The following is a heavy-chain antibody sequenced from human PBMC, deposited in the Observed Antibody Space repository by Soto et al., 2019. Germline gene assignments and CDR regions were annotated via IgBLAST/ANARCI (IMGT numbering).Heavy chain of an antibody. CDR3: AKDSGYNSPYYFDY. J-gene: IGHJ4*02. Sequence: EVQLVESGGVVVQPGGSLRLSCAASGFTFDDYIMYWVRQAPGKGLEWVSLISWDGGSTYYADSVKGRFTISRDNSKNSLYLQMNSLRTEDTALYYCAKDSGYNSPYYFDYWGQGTLVTVSS. V-gene: IGHV3-43*01. D-gene: IGHD5-12*01. CDR2: ISWDGGST. CDR1: GFTFDDYI.